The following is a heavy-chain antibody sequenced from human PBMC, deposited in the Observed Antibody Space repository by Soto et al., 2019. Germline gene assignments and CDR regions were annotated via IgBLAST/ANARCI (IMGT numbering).Heavy chain of an antibody. D-gene: IGHD5-18*01. CDR2: ISGSGGST. Sequence: GGSLRLSCAASGFTISSNAMSWVRQAPGKGLEWVSAISGSGGSTYYADSVKGRFSISRDNSKNTRFLQMNSLRAEDTAVYYCTAAMVTGDPYYYGMDVWGHGTTVTVSS. J-gene: IGHJ6*02. V-gene: IGHV3-23*01. CDR1: GFTISSNA. CDR3: TAAMVTGDPYYYGMDV.